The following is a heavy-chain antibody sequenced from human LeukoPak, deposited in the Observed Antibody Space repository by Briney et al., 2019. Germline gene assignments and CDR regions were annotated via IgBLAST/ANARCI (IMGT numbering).Heavy chain of an antibody. CDR2: ISYDGSNK. Sequence: GGSLRLSCAASGFTFSSYAMHWVRQAPGKGLEWVAVISYDGSNKYYADSVKGRFTISRDNSKNTLYLQMNSLRAEDTAVYYCARVMASSWVIIPVYDYWGQGTLVTVSS. J-gene: IGHJ4*02. CDR3: ARVMASSWVIIPVYDY. V-gene: IGHV3-30-3*01. D-gene: IGHD3-3*01. CDR1: GFTFSSYA.